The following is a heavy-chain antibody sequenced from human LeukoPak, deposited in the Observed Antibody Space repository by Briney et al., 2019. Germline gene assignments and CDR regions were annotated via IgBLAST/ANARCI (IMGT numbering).Heavy chain of an antibody. CDR1: GGSISSDH. V-gene: IGHV4-59*01. CDR3: ARVRPGKDNASGYFEY. Sequence: SETLSLTCTVSGGSISSDHWGWIRQPPGKGLEWIGHIYYNGNTRYSPSLKSRVTISVDTSKNQCSLKVSSVTAADTAVYYCARVRPGKDNASGYFEYWGQGSLVTVSS. CDR2: IYYNGNT. D-gene: IGHD3-22*01. J-gene: IGHJ4*02.